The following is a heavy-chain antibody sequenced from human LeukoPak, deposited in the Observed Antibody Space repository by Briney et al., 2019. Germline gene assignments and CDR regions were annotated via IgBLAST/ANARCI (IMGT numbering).Heavy chain of an antibody. CDR3: ARLSVVPAAIPFDY. CDR1: GFTFSSYS. V-gene: IGHV3-21*04. J-gene: IGHJ4*02. Sequence: GGSLRLSCAASGFTFSSYSMNWVRQAPGKGLEWVSSISSSSSYIYYADSVKGRSTISRDNAKNSLYLQMNSLRAEDTAVYYCARLSVVPAAIPFDYWGQGTLVTVSS. CDR2: ISSSSSYI. D-gene: IGHD2-2*02.